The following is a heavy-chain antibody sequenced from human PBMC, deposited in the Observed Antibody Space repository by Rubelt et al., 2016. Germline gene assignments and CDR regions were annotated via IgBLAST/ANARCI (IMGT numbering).Heavy chain of an antibody. CDR3: ASVQVVPAAIGDDAFDI. CDR2: INHSGST. J-gene: IGHJ3*02. V-gene: IGHV4-34*01. Sequence: QVQLQQWGAGLLKPSETLSLTCAVYGGSFSGYYWSWIRQPPGKGLAWIGEINHSGSTNYNPSLKSRLTLSVDTSKNRFSLRLSSGTAADTAVYYCASVQVVPAAIGDDAFDIWGQGTMVTVSS. D-gene: IGHD2-2*01. CDR1: GGSFSGYY.